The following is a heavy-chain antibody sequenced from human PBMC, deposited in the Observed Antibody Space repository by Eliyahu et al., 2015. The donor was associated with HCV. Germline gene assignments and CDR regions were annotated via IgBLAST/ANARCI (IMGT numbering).Heavy chain of an antibody. CDR1: GSSIVNNFY. V-gene: IGHV4-38-2*02. J-gene: IGHJ6*02. D-gene: IGHD3-16*01. Sequence: QVQLQESGPGLVKPSETLSLTCTVSGSSIVNNFYWAWXRQAPGKGLEWMGSIYHTGSAYYNPALMSRLTISVDTSLDQFSVKLRSVTAADTAVYYCARAIAFGRSGGGLDVWGQGTTVTVS. CDR2: IYHTGSA. CDR3: ARAIAFGRSGGGLDV.